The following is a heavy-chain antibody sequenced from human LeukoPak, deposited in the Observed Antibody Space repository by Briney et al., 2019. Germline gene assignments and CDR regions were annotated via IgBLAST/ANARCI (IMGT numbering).Heavy chain of an antibody. Sequence: GGSLRLSCAASGFTFSNFAMSWVRQPPGKGPEWVSGITNSGGTTYYADSVKGRFTISRDNSMNTLYLQMNSLRAEDTAVYYCAKFLGVSVWYGISGPWGQGTLVTVSS. CDR1: GFTFSNFA. CDR3: AKFLGVSVWYGISGP. V-gene: IGHV3-23*01. J-gene: IGHJ5*02. CDR2: ITNSGGTT. D-gene: IGHD3-10*01.